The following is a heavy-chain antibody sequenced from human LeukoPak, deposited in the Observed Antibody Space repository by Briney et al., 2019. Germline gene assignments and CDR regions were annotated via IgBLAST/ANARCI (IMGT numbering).Heavy chain of an antibody. CDR2: INHSGST. Sequence: PSETLSLTCAVYGGSFSGYYWSWVRQPPGKGLEWIGEINHSGSTNYNPSLKSRVTISVDTSKNQFSLKLSSVTAADTAVYYCARGADYGDYTTAGFDYWGQGTLVTVSS. V-gene: IGHV4-34*01. CDR3: ARGADYGDYTTAGFDY. CDR1: GGSFSGYY. J-gene: IGHJ4*02. D-gene: IGHD4-17*01.